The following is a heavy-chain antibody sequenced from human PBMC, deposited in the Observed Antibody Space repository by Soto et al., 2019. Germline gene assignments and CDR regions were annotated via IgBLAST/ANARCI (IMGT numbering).Heavy chain of an antibody. V-gene: IGHV3-72*01. CDR3: ARERWGYGYRAGLLDL. Sequence: EVQLVESGGGLVQPGGSLRLSFAASGFTFSDHYMDWVRQAPGKGLEWVGRTRNKANSYTTEYAASVKGRFTISRDDSQSSLYLQMNSMKTEDTAVYYCARERWGYGYRAGLLDLWGRGTLVTVSS. D-gene: IGHD5-18*01. CDR2: TRNKANSYTT. CDR1: GFTFSDHY. J-gene: IGHJ2*01.